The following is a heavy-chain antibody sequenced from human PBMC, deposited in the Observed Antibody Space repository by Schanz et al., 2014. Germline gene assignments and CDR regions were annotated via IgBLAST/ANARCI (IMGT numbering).Heavy chain of an antibody. D-gene: IGHD3-9*01. V-gene: IGHV1-18*01. J-gene: IGHJ5*02. CDR2: INTGSGDT. CDR3: AKAEYDILTDSYSRLDP. Sequence: QIQLVQSGPEVKKPGATVKVSCKASGYIFINSGISWVRQAPGQGLEWMGWINTGSGDTKYPQKLQGRVTMTADTSTNTAYMELRSLRSDDTAVYYCAKAEYDILTDSYSRLDPWGQGTLVTVSS. CDR1: GYIFINSG.